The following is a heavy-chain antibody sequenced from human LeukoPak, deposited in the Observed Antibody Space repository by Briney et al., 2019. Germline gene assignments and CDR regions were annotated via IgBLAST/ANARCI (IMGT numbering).Heavy chain of an antibody. D-gene: IGHD2-15*01. CDR1: GYTFTGYY. V-gene: IGHV1-2*02. CDR3: ARCGSCCTPYNWFDP. J-gene: IGHJ5*02. Sequence: ASVKVSCKASGYTFTGYYMHWVRQAPGQGLEWMGWINPNSGGTDYAQKFQGRVTMTRDTSISTAYVELSRLRSDDTAVYYCARCGSCCTPYNWFDPWGQGTLVTVSS. CDR2: INPNSGGT.